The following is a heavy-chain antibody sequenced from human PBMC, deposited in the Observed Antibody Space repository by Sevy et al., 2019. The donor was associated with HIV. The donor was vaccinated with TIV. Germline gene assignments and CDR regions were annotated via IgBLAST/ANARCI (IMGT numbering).Heavy chain of an antibody. Sequence: GGSLRLSCAGSGFTFSDAAIHWVRQASGKGLEWLGRIRGKANNYATAYAASVKDSFSISRNDLKDPAYLQMNSLRTEDAAMYYCSIYYDIRAFDSWGQGTQVTVSS. D-gene: IGHD3-22*01. J-gene: IGHJ4*02. CDR1: GFTFSDAA. CDR2: IRGKANNYAT. CDR3: SIYYDIRAFDS. V-gene: IGHV3-73*01.